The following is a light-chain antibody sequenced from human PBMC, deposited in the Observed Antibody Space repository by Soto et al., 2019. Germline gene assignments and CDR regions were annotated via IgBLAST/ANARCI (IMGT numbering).Light chain of an antibody. CDR2: DAS. CDR1: QSISSW. CDR3: RQYNSYWT. Sequence: DIQMTQSPSTLSASVGARVPITCRASQSISSWLAWYQQKPGKAPKLLIYDASSLESGVPSRFSGSGSGTEFTLTISSLQPDDFATYYCRQYNSYWTFGQGIKVDIK. V-gene: IGKV1-5*01. J-gene: IGKJ1*01.